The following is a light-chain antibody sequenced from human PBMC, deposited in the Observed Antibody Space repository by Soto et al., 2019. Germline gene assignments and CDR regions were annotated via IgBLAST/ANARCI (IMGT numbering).Light chain of an antibody. CDR2: DAS. V-gene: IGKV1-5*01. CDR3: QQYNDYLWT. Sequence: DIHVTQSPSTLSASIRDRVTITCRASQSIRSWLAWYQQKPGKAPKLLIYDASNLESEVPSRFSGSGSGTEFTLTISSLQPEDFATYYCQQYNDYLWTFGQGTKVDIK. CDR1: QSIRSW. J-gene: IGKJ1*01.